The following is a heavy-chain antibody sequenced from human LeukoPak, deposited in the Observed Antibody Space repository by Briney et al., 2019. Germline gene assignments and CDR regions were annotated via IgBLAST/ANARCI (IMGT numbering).Heavy chain of an antibody. V-gene: IGHV3-7*03. D-gene: IGHD1-26*01. CDR1: GFIFTNYF. Sequence: TGGSLRLSCAASGFIFTNYFMSWVRQAPGEGLEWVASIKHDGSEKYYVDSVRGRFTISRDNAKNSLYLQMNSLRAEDTALYYCAKDSVGVLDYWGQGTLVTVSS. CDR3: AKDSVGVLDY. J-gene: IGHJ4*02. CDR2: IKHDGSEK.